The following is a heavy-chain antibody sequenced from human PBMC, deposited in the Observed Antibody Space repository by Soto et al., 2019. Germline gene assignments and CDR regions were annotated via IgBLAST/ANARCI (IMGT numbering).Heavy chain of an antibody. CDR1: GHTFTGYY. CDR3: ASSSSKYYYGMDV. V-gene: IGHV1-2*04. D-gene: IGHD6-6*01. Sequence: GASVKVSCKASGHTFTGYYMHWVRQAPGQGLEWMGWINPNSGGTNYAQKFQGWVTMTRDTSISTAYMELSRLRSDDTAVYYCASSSSKYYYGMDVWGQGTTVTVSS. J-gene: IGHJ6*02. CDR2: INPNSGGT.